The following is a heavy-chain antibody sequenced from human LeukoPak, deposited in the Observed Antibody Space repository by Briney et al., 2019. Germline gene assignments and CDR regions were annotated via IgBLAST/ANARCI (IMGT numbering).Heavy chain of an antibody. D-gene: IGHD4-17*01. CDR2: ISGSGGST. Sequence: GGSLRLSCVASGFTFSNYAMSWVRQAPGKGLEWVSAISGSGGSTYYADSVKGRFTISRDNSKNTLYLQMNSLRAEDTAVYYCAKATVSVTRNWFDPWGQGTLVTVSS. CDR1: GFTFSNYA. CDR3: AKATVSVTRNWFDP. J-gene: IGHJ5*02. V-gene: IGHV3-23*01.